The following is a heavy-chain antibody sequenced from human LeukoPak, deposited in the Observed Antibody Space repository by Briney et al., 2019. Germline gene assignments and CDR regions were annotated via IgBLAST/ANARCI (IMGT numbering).Heavy chain of an antibody. CDR3: VRDWDHYDFDS. J-gene: IGHJ5*01. CDR1: GFTFSSYW. Sequence: GGSLRLSCAASGFTFSSYWMHWVRQAPGKGLVWVSRIKGDGSHTIYADSVKGRFTISRDNAMKTLYLQMKSLRAEDSAVYYCVRDWDHYDFDSWGQGTLVIVSS. D-gene: IGHD3-22*01. V-gene: IGHV3-74*01. CDR2: IKGDGSHT.